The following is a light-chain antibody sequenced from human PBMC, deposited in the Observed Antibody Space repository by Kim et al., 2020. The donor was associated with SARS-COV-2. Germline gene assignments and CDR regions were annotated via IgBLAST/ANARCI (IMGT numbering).Light chain of an antibody. Sequence: GTTVSGSCTRSSGIIASNDEQWCQQRPGSAPTTLIYEDNHRPSGVPDRCSGAIDSCTNSASLTITGLKTEDEADYYCQSYDSSNVVFGGGTQRTVL. J-gene: IGLJ2*01. CDR2: EDN. CDR1: SGIIASND. CDR3: QSYDSSNVV. V-gene: IGLV6-57*03.